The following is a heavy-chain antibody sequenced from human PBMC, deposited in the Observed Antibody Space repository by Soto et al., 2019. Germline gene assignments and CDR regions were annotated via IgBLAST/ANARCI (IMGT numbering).Heavy chain of an antibody. CDR3: ARDPSEGRVGNWFES. J-gene: IGHJ5*01. V-gene: IGHV3-21*02. CDR1: GFTFSRYG. D-gene: IGHD2-2*01. Sequence: EVQLVESGGGLVKPGGSLRLSCAASGFTFSRYGMNWLRQAPGKGLEWVASISSSTSYVYYADSVKGRFSTSRDNAKNTLYLEMSGRRTADTAVYYCARDPSEGRVGNWFESWGQGTLVTVSS. CDR2: ISSSTSYV.